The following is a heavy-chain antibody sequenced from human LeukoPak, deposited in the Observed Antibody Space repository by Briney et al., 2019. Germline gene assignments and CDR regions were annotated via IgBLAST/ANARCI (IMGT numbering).Heavy chain of an antibody. D-gene: IGHD2-15*01. CDR2: ISGSGGST. J-gene: IGHJ4*02. CDR3: AKAGHDIVVVVAATVVYFDY. V-gene: IGHV3-23*01. Sequence: GGSLRLSCAASGFTFSSYAMSWVRQAPGKGLEWVSAISGSGGSTYYADSVKGRFTISRDNSKNTLYLQMNSLRAEDTAVYYCAKAGHDIVVVVAATVVYFDYWGQGTLVTVSS. CDR1: GFTFSSYA.